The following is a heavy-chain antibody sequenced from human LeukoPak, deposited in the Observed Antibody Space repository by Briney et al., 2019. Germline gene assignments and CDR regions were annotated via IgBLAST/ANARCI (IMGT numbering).Heavy chain of an antibody. D-gene: IGHD6-19*01. CDR3: ASHAYSVWGYFDY. Sequence: GGSLRLSCAASGLTVSDNYMNWVRQAPGRGLEWVSLLYADGSTYYADSVKGRFTISRDNPKNTLYLQMDNLRPDDTAVYYCASHAYSVWGYFDYWGQGALVTVSS. J-gene: IGHJ4*02. CDR2: LYADGST. V-gene: IGHV3-66*02. CDR1: GLTVSDNY.